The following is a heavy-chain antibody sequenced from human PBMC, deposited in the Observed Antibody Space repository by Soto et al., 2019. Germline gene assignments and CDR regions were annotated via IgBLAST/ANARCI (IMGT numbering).Heavy chain of an antibody. J-gene: IGHJ4*02. CDR1: GYTFTSYY. D-gene: IGHD1-26*01. V-gene: IGHV1-46*01. CDR3: ARDRGWELPRDY. CDR2: INPSGGST. Sequence: ASVKVSCKASGYTFTSYYMHWVRQAPGQGLEWMGIINPSGGSTSCAQKFQGRVTMTRDTSTSAVYMELSSLRSEDTAVYYCARDRGWELPRDYWGQGTLVTVSS.